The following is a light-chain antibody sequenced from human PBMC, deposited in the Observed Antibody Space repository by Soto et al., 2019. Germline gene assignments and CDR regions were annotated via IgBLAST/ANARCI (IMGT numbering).Light chain of an antibody. CDR1: SSNIGAGYD. CDR3: QSYDISLSGVV. J-gene: IGLJ2*01. Sequence: QSVLTQPPSVSGAPGQRVTISSTGSSSNIGAGYDVHWYQHLPGTAPKVLIYGNRHRPSGVPDRFSGSKSGTSASLAITGLQADDEADYYCQSYDISLSGVVFGGGTKVTVL. CDR2: GNR. V-gene: IGLV1-40*01.